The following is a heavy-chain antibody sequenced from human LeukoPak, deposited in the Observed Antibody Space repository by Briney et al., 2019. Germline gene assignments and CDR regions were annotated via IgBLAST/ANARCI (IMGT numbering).Heavy chain of an antibody. CDR2: IIPIFGTA. CDR3: ARGLHGPVDY. CDR1: GGTFSSYA. V-gene: IGHV1-69*05. D-gene: IGHD3-16*01. Sequence: SVKVSCTASGGTFSSYAISWVRQAPGQGLEWMGGIIPIFGTANYAQKFQGRVTITTDESTSTAYMELSSLRSEDTAVYYCARGLHGPVDYWGQGTLVTVSS. J-gene: IGHJ4*02.